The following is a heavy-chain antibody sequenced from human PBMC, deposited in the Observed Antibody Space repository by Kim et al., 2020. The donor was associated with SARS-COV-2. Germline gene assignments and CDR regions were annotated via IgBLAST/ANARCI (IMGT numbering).Heavy chain of an antibody. CDR3: ARGRGRWRGHWYFDL. V-gene: IGHV4-34*01. J-gene: IGHJ2*01. Sequence: PSLKSRVTISGDTSKNQFSLNLRPVTAADTAVYYCARGRGRWRGHWYFDLWGRGTLVTVSS. D-gene: IGHD3-10*01.